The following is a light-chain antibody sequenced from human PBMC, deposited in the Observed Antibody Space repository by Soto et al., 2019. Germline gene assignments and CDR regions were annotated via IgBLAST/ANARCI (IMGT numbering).Light chain of an antibody. J-gene: IGKJ2*01. CDR2: WAS. CDR3: QQYYSSIYT. V-gene: IGKV4-1*01. Sequence: DIVMTQSPDSLAVSLGERATINCKSSQSVLYRSNNKNYLAWYQQKPGQPPKLLIYWASTRESGVPDRFSGSGSGTDFTLTISSLQAEDVAVYYCQQYYSSIYTFGQGTKVEIK. CDR1: QSVLYRSNNKNY.